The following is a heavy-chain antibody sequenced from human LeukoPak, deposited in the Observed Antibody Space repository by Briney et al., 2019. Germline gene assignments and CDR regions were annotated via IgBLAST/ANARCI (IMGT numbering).Heavy chain of an antibody. CDR3: ASSYHSGSYYVDY. J-gene: IGHJ4*02. V-gene: IGHV4-59*08. CDR2: FYNTGST. Sequence: SETLSLTCTVSGGSISSYYWSWIRQPPGKGLEWIGYFYNTGSTNHNPSLKSRVTISVDTSKNQFSLKLSSVTAADTAVYYCASSYHSGSYYVDYWGQGTLVTVSS. CDR1: GGSISSYY. D-gene: IGHD1-26*01.